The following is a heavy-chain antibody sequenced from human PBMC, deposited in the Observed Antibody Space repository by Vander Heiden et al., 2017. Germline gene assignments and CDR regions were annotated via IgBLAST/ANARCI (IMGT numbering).Heavy chain of an antibody. CDR3: TSYYRAAYYYYGMDV. CDR1: GFTFSNAW. D-gene: IGHD1-26*01. CDR2: IKSKTDGGTT. J-gene: IGHJ6*02. Sequence: EVQLVESGGGLVKPGGSLRLSCAASGFTFSNAWMSWVRQAPGKGLEWVGRIKSKTDGGTTDYAAPVKGRFTISRDDSKNTLYLQMNSLKTEDTAVYYCTSYYRAAYYYYGMDVWGQGTTVTVSS. V-gene: IGHV3-15*01.